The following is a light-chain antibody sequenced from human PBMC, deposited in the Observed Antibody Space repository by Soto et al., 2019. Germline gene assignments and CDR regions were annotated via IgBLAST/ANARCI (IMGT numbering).Light chain of an antibody. J-gene: IGLJ2*01. Sequence: QTVVTQGPSLTVSPGGTVTLTCASSTGAVTSGHYTNWLQQKPGQAPRALIYSTDTKHSWTPARFSGSLLGGKAALTLSGAQPEDEADYYCLLYYGGAVIFGGGTKLTVL. V-gene: IGLV7-43*01. CDR1: TGAVTSGHY. CDR3: LLYYGGAVI. CDR2: STD.